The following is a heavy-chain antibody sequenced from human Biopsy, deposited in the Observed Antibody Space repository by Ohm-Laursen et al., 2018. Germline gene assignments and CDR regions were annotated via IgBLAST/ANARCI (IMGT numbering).Heavy chain of an antibody. V-gene: IGHV1-8*01. D-gene: IGHD6-6*01. CDR2: MIPSSGKT. Sequence: GASVKVSCKASGYSFITYDVNWVRQARGQGLEWMGWMIPSSGKTGYAQRFQGRVTLTMNTSISTAYMELSRLRSEDTAVYFCARGYSRRVSIFEASIYWFDTWGQGTLVTVSS. CDR1: GYSFITYD. J-gene: IGHJ5*02. CDR3: ARGYSRRVSIFEASIYWFDT.